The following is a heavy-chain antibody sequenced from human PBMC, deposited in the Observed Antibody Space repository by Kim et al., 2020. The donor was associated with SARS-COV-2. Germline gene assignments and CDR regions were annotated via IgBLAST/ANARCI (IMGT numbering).Heavy chain of an antibody. J-gene: IGHJ3*02. V-gene: IGHV4-31*02. CDR3: ARGDPDCSSTSCYLFSFDI. D-gene: IGHD2-2*01. Sequence: SRVTISVDTSKNQFSLKLSSVTAADTAVYYCARGDPDCSSTSCYLFSFDIWGQGTMVTVSS.